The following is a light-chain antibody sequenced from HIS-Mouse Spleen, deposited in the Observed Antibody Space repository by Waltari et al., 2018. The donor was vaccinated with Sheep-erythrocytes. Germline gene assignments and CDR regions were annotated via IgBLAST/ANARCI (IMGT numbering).Light chain of an antibody. Sequence: QSALTQPRSVSGSPGQSVTISCTGTSRDVGGYNYVSWYQHHPGNAPKLMIYDVSKRPSGFPDRFSGSKSGNTASLTISGLQAEDEADYYCCSYAGSYNHVFATGTKVTVL. J-gene: IGLJ1*01. V-gene: IGLV2-11*01. CDR2: DVS. CDR1: SRDVGGYNY. CDR3: CSYAGSYNHV.